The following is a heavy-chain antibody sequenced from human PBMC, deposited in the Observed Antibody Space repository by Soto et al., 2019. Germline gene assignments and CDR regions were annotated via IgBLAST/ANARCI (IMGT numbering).Heavy chain of an antibody. Sequence: GGSLRLSCAASGFTFRTYAMTWVRQAPGQGLEWVSSISFSGGTTYYADSVKGRFTISRDNSKDTLYLQMTSLRAEDTATYFCAKEWAGDAFDIWGQGTVVT. J-gene: IGHJ3*02. CDR1: GFTFRTYA. D-gene: IGHD6-19*01. CDR3: AKEWAGDAFDI. CDR2: ISFSGGTT. V-gene: IGHV3-23*01.